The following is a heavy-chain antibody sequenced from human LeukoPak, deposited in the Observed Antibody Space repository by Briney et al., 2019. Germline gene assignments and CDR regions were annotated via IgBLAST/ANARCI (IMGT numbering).Heavy chain of an antibody. J-gene: IGHJ6*03. CDR3: ARVQWLDPDFYYYYMDV. CDR2: IYYSGST. V-gene: IGHV4-39*07. Sequence: SETLSLTCTVSGGSISSSSYYWGWIRQPPGKGLEWIGSIYYSGSTYYNPSLKSRVTISVDTSKNQFSLKLSSVTAADTAVYYCARVQWLDPDFYYYYMDVWGKGTTVTVSS. CDR1: GGSISSSSYY. D-gene: IGHD6-19*01.